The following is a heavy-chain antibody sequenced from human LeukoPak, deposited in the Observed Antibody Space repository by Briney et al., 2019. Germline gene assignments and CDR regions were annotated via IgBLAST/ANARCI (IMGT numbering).Heavy chain of an antibody. J-gene: IGHJ5*02. CDR1: GYTLTDYY. V-gene: IGHV1-2*06. D-gene: IGHD5-12*01. CDR3: ARVKGDRRGYRLMNWFDP. CDR2: INPNSGGT. Sequence: ASVKVSCKASGYTLTDYYMHWVRQAPGQGLEWMGRINPNSGGTNYAQKFQGRVTMTRDTSISTVYMELSRLRSDDTAVYYCARVKGDRRGYRLMNWFDPWGQGTLVTVSS.